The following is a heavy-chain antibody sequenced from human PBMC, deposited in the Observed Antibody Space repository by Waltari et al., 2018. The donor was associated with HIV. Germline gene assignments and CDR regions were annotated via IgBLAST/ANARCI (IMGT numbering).Heavy chain of an antibody. CDR3: ARISGYSYGDYYYGMDV. J-gene: IGHJ6*02. V-gene: IGHV4-34*01. D-gene: IGHD5-18*01. CDR1: GGSFSGYY. Sequence: QVQLQQWGAGLLKPSETLSLTCAVYGGSFSGYYWSWIRQPPGKGLEWVGEITHSGSTNSNPSLKSRIIISIDTSKNQFSLKLSSVTAADTAVYYCARISGYSYGDYYYGMDVWGHGTTVTVSS. CDR2: ITHSGST.